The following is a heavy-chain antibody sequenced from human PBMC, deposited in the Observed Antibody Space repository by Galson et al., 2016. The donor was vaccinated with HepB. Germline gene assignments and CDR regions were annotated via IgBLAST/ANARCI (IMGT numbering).Heavy chain of an antibody. D-gene: IGHD6-13*01. Sequence: SLRLSCAASGFTFSSYAMSWVRQAPGKGLEWVSAISGSGGSTYYADSVKGRFTISRDKSKNTLYLQMNSLRAEDTAVYYCAKEQYTSRWYAEYYFDYWGQGTLVTVSS. CDR3: AKEQYTSRWYAEYYFDY. CDR2: ISGSGGST. V-gene: IGHV3-23*01. J-gene: IGHJ4*02. CDR1: GFTFSSYA.